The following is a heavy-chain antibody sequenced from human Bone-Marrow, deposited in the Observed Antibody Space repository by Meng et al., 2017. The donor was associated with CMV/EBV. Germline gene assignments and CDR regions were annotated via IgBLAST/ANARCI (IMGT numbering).Heavy chain of an antibody. CDR2: IIPIFGTA. J-gene: IGHJ6*02. CDR3: ARALPHQLLNYYGMDV. D-gene: IGHD2-2*01. CDR1: GGTFSSYA. Sequence: SVKVSCKASGGTFSSYAISWVRQAPGQGLEWMGGIIPIFGTANYAQKFQGRVTITTDESTSTAYMELSSLRSEDTAVYYCARALPHQLLNYYGMDVWGQGTTVTVSS. V-gene: IGHV1-69*05.